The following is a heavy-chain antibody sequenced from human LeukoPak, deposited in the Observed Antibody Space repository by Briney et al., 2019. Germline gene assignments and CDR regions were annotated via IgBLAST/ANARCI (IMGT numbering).Heavy chain of an antibody. Sequence: SVKVSCKGSGGAFSSYSFTWVRQAPGLGLEWMGRIIPIFGTTNYAQKFQGRVTITTDESTSTAYMELRSLTSEDTAVYYCARINRRQYDSSGYYYTSTWFDPWGQGTLVTVSS. J-gene: IGHJ5*02. V-gene: IGHV1-69*05. CDR2: IIPIFGTT. CDR3: ARINRRQYDSSGYYYTSTWFDP. D-gene: IGHD3-22*01. CDR1: GGAFSSYS.